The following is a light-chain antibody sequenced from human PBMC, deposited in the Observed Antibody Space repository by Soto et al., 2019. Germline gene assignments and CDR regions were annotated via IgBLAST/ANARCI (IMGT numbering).Light chain of an antibody. CDR3: LLHLSNHVRL. CDR1: TGEVTSGYF. Sequence: QAVVTQEPSLTVSPGGTVTLTCASSTGEVTSGYFPNWIQQKPGQPPRSLIYNTDNKYSWTPARFSGSLLGGKAALTLSGVQPEDEADYYCLLHLSNHVRLFGGGTKVTVL. V-gene: IGLV7-43*01. CDR2: NTD. J-gene: IGLJ2*01.